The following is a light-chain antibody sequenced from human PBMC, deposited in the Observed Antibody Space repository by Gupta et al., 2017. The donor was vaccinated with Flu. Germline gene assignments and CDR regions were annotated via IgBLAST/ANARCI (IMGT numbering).Light chain of an antibody. V-gene: IGKV4-1*01. CDR1: RSVLDRYSDKIY. Sequence: EGSTINCKSSRSVLDRYSDKIYLAWYQQKPGQPPRLLIYWTSTRETGVPDRFSGSGAGTDFTLTISSLQAEDGGQYYCQQYYRNPRTFGGGTKVEIK. J-gene: IGKJ4*01. CDR2: WTS. CDR3: QQYYRNPRT.